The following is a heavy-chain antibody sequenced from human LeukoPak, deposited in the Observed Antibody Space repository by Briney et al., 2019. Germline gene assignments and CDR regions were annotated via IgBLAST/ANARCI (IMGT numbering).Heavy chain of an antibody. CDR1: GSMFADYW. J-gene: IGHJ4*02. CDR3: ARPVEMATSPFDY. V-gene: IGHV5-51*01. Sequence: GESLQISCQGSGSMFADYWIAGVRQVPGEGLEWMPIIYPDDSHTPYSPSFLRQSTISADKSISTAYLQWSSLKASDTAMYYCARPVEMATSPFDYWGQGTLVTVSS. D-gene: IGHD5-24*01. CDR2: IYPDDSHT.